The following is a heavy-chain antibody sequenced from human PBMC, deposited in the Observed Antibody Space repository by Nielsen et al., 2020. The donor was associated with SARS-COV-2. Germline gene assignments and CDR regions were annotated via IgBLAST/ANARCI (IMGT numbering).Heavy chain of an antibody. D-gene: IGHD3-3*01. CDR1: GGTLRRKE. CDR3: ATNLAIFGVVTPFDY. J-gene: IGHJ4*02. CDR2: FDPEDGET. Sequence: ASLKVSCKASGGTLRRKEIRRGGRGKGRVVEWMGGFDPEDGETIYAQKFPGRVTMTEDTSTDTAYTELSSLRSEDTAVYYCATNLAIFGVVTPFDYWGQGTLVTVSS. V-gene: IGHV1-24*01.